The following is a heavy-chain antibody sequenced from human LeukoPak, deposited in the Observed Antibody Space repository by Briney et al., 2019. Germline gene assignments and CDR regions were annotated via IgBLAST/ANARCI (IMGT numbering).Heavy chain of an antibody. Sequence: PGGSLRLSCIASGFTFDDYAMHWVRQAPGKGLEWVSGISWNTGTIGYADSVKGRFTISRDNAKNTLYLQMNSLRAEDTAVYYCASRDGYNYTWGQGTWSSSPQ. V-gene: IGHV3-9*01. CDR1: GFTFDDYA. J-gene: IGHJ5*02. CDR2: ISWNTGTI. D-gene: IGHD5-24*01. CDR3: ASRDGYNYT.